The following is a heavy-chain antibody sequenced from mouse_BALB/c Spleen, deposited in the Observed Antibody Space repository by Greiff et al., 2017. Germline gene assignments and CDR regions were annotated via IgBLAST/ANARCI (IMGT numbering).Heavy chain of an antibody. D-gene: IGHD2-1*01. CDR3: ARRGGNPYAMDY. J-gene: IGHJ4*01. CDR1: GYTFSSYW. CDR2: ILPGSGST. V-gene: IGHV1-9*01. Sequence: QVQLQQSGAELMKPGASVKISCKATGYTFSSYWIEWVKQRPGHGLEWIGEILPGSGSTNYNEKFKGKATFTADTSSNTAYMQLSSLTSADSAVYYCARRGGNPYAMDYWGQGTSVTVSS.